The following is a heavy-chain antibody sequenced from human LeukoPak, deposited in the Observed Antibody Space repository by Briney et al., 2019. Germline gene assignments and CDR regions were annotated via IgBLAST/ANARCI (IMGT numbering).Heavy chain of an antibody. V-gene: IGHV3-30*02. CDR3: AKDNPIEKVPGLGPGS. Sequence: GGSLRLSCAASGFTFTNSGMHWVRQAPGRGLEWVAFIQFHGSDIFYADSVEGRFTISRDNSKNTLYLQMNSLRPEDTAVYYCAKDNPIEKVPGLGPGSWGQGTLVTVSS. CDR2: IQFHGSDI. D-gene: IGHD2-2*01. J-gene: IGHJ5*02. CDR1: GFTFTNSG.